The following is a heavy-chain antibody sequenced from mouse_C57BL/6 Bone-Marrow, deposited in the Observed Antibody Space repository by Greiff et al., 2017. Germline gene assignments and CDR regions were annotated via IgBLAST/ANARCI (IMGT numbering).Heavy chain of an antibody. CDR3: ARNYYGNRYAMDY. D-gene: IGHD2-1*01. Sequence: QVHLQQSGAELARPGASVKLSCKASGYTFTSYGISWVKQRTGQGLEWIGEIYPRSGNTYYNEKFKGKATLTADKSSSTAYMELRSLTSEDSAVYFCARNYYGNRYAMDYWGQGTSVTVSS. CDR1: GYTFTSYG. V-gene: IGHV1-81*01. CDR2: IYPRSGNT. J-gene: IGHJ4*01.